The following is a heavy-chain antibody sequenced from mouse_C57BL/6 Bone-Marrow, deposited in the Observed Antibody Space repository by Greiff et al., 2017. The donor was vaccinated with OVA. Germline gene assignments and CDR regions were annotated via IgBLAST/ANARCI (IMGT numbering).Heavy chain of an antibody. CDR2: IYPGGGYT. J-gene: IGHJ1*03. CDR3: ANRPGSNWYFDV. D-gene: IGHD1-1*01. V-gene: IGHV1-63*01. Sequence: QVQLKESGAELVRPGTSVKMSCKASGYTFTNYWIGWAKQRPGHGLEWIGDIYPGGGYTNYNEKFKGKATLTADKSSSTAYLQFSSLTSEDSAIYNCANRPGSNWYFDVWGTGTTVTVSS. CDR1: GYTFTNYW.